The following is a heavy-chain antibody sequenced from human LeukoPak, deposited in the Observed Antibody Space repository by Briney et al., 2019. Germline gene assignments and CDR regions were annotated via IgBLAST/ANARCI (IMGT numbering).Heavy chain of an antibody. D-gene: IGHD3-10*02. CDR1: GYTFTSYG. J-gene: IGHJ4*02. Sequence: ASVKVSCKASGYTFTSYGISWVRQAPGQGLEWMGWISAYNGNTNYAQKFQGRVTMTRDTSISTAYMELSRLRSDDTAVYYCARAGQRMLNYWGQGTLVTVSS. CDR2: ISAYNGNT. V-gene: IGHV1-18*01. CDR3: ARAGQRMLNY.